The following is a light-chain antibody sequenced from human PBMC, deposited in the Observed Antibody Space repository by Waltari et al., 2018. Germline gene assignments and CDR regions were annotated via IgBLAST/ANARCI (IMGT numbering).Light chain of an antibody. J-gene: IGKJ4*01. CDR3: QHRGNWPALT. CDR1: QSVSTY. V-gene: IGKV3-11*01. CDR2: EAS. Sequence: EIVLTQSPATLSFFPGERATPPCRASQSVSTYLVWYQQKPGRAPRLLIYEASNRAPGIPARFSGSGSGTDFTLTISSLEAEDFAVYYCQHRGNWPALTFGGGTKVEIK.